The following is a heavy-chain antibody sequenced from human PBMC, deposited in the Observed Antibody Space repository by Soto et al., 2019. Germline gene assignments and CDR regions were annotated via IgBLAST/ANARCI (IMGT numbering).Heavy chain of an antibody. Sequence: QVQLQESGPGLVKPSQTLSLTCTVSGGSISSGGYYWSWIRQHPGKGLEWIGYIYYSGSTYYNPSPKGPVTISVDTSKNPFPPKLSSVTAPDTAVYYCARSLGVAAAGPFDHWGQGTLVTVSS. CDR1: GGSISSGGYY. CDR3: ARSLGVAAAGPFDH. D-gene: IGHD6-13*01. CDR2: IYYSGST. J-gene: IGHJ4*02. V-gene: IGHV4-31*01.